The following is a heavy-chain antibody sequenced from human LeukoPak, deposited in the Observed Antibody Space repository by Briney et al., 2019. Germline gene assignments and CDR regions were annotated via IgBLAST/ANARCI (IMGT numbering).Heavy chain of an antibody. V-gene: IGHV4-34*01. J-gene: IGHJ6*03. CDR2: INHSGST. CDR1: GGSFSGYY. Sequence: SETLSLTXAVYGGSFSGYYWSWIRQPPGKGLEWIGEINHSGSTNYNPSLKSRVTISIDTSKNQFSLKLSSVTAADTAVYYCAGGSTSAYYYYMDVWGKGTTVTVSS. D-gene: IGHD2-2*01. CDR3: AGGSTSAYYYYMDV.